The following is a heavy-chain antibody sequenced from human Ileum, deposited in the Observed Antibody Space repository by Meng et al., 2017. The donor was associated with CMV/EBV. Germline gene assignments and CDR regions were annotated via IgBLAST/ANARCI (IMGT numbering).Heavy chain of an antibody. CDR1: SFSGYY. V-gene: IGHV4-34*01. Sequence: SFSGYYWSLLRQPPGKGLEWIGEINHSGSTNYNPSLKSRVTISVDTSKNQFSLKLSSVTAADTAVYYCARGPRGNSLLWFGELWAYWGQGTLVTVSS. CDR2: INHSGST. CDR3: ARGPRGNSLLWFGELWAY. D-gene: IGHD3-10*01. J-gene: IGHJ4*02.